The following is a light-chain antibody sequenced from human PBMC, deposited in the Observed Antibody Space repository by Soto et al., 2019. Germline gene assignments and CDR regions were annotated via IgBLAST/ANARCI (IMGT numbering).Light chain of an antibody. J-gene: IGLJ1*01. CDR3: SSYTSSSTRV. CDR2: EVS. Sequence: QSVLAQPASVSGSPGQSITISCTGTSSDVGAYDFVSWYQQHPDKAPKLMIYEVSNRPSGVSNRFSGSKSVNTATLTISGLQAEDEADYYCSSYTSSSTRVFGTRTKVTV. V-gene: IGLV2-14*03. CDR1: SSDVGAYDF.